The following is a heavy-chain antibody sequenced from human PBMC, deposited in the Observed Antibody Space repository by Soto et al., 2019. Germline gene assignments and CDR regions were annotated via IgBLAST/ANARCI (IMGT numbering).Heavy chain of an antibody. Sequence: SETLSLTCTVSGGSISSYYWSWIRQPPGKGLEWIGYIYYSGGTNYNPSLESRVTISVDTSKNQFSLKLSSVTAADTAVYYCARVGGYYDSSGFGYWGQGTLVTVSS. D-gene: IGHD3-22*01. CDR2: IYYSGGT. J-gene: IGHJ4*02. CDR3: ARVGGYYDSSGFGY. CDR1: GGSISSYY. V-gene: IGHV4-59*01.